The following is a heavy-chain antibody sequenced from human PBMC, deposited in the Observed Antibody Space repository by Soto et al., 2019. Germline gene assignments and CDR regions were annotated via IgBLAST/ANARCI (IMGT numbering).Heavy chain of an antibody. D-gene: IGHD2-15*01. V-gene: IGHV3-33*01. Sequence: GGSLRLSCAASGFTFSSYGMHWVRQAPGKGLEWVAVIWYDGSNKYYADSVKGRFTISRDNSKNTLYLQMNSLRAEDTAVYYCARVGAARQGYCSGGSCYDDLDPFDYWGQGTLVTGSS. CDR2: IWYDGSNK. CDR1: GFTFSSYG. CDR3: ARVGAARQGYCSGGSCYDDLDPFDY. J-gene: IGHJ4*02.